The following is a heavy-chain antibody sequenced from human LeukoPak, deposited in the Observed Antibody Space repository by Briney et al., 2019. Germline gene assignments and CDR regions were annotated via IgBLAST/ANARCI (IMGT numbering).Heavy chain of an antibody. V-gene: IGHV3-74*01. Sequence: GGSVTLLRAASGFTFSTYWMHWVRQHPRRGLLWVTLIKGDGSSTNYADSVNGRCTISRDNAKSTLYLQRMSLTAEDTAVYYCARASTTVPNLLDNWGQGTLVTVSS. J-gene: IGHJ4*02. CDR2: IKGDGSST. CDR3: ARASTTVPNLLDN. CDR1: GFTFSTYW. D-gene: IGHD4-17*01.